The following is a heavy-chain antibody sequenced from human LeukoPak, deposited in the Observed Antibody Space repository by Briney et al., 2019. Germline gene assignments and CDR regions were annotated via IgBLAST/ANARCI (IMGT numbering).Heavy chain of an antibody. J-gene: IGHJ4*02. CDR3: ARDYEYCSGGSCYIDY. CDR1: GFTFSSYA. Sequence: GRSLRLSCAASGFTFSSYAMHWVRQAPGKGLEWVAVISSDGSNKYYAGSVKGRFTISRDNSKNTLYLQMHSLRAEDTAVYYCARDYEYCSGGSCYIDYWGQGTLVTVSS. D-gene: IGHD2-15*01. V-gene: IGHV3-30-3*01. CDR2: ISSDGSNK.